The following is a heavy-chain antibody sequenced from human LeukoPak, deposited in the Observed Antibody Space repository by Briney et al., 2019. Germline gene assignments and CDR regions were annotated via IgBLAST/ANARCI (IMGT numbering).Heavy chain of an antibody. J-gene: IGHJ4*02. V-gene: IGHV4-34*01. D-gene: IGHD6-13*01. CDR2: INHSGST. Sequence: SETLSLTCAVYDGSFSGYYWSRIRQPPGKGLEWIGEINHSGSTNYNPSLKSRVTISVDTSKNQFSLKLSSVTAADTAVYYCARPDSSCSWYYFDYWGQGTLVTVSS. CDR3: ARPDSSCSWYYFDY. CDR1: DGSFSGYY.